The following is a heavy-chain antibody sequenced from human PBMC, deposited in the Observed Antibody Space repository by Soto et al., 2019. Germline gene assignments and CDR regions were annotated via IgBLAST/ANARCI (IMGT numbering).Heavy chain of an antibody. CDR2: IYGDGST. J-gene: IGHJ6*02. CDR1: GFTVSSNY. CDR3: ARDPYYDSSGYLASNGMDV. V-gene: IGHV3-53*04. Sequence: EVQLVESGGGLVQPGGSLRLSCAASGFTVSSNYMSWVRQAPGKGLEWVSVIYGDGSTYYADSVKGRFTISRHNSKSTLYLQMNSLRAEDTAVYYCARDPYYDSSGYLASNGMDVWGQGTTVTVSS. D-gene: IGHD3-22*01.